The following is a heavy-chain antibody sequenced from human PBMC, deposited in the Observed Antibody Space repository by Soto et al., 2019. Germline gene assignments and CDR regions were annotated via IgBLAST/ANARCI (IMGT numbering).Heavy chain of an antibody. V-gene: IGHV2-5*02. D-gene: IGHD3-10*01. J-gene: IGHJ4*02. Sequence: QITLKESGPTLVRPTQTLTLTCTFSGFSVSTSGVIVGWIRQPPGKALEWLALIYWDDDKRYSPSLKSRLTQINATTKNPVVYTVTSMDHVDTTTYCCARAQGIRGGGIDFWGQGTLVTVSS. CDR1: GFSVSTSGVI. CDR3: ARAQGIRGGGIDF. CDR2: IYWDDDK.